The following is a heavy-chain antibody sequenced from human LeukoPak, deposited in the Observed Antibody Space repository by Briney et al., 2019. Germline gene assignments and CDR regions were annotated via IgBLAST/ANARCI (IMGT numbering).Heavy chain of an antibody. CDR3: ARAPGHDYVWGSYREYYFDY. CDR2: IYYSGST. D-gene: IGHD3-16*02. CDR1: GGSISSYY. J-gene: IGHJ4*02. V-gene: IGHV4-59*08. Sequence: PSETLSLTCTVSGGSISSYYWSWIRQPPGKGLEWIGYIYYSGSTNYNPSLKSRVTISVDTSKNQFSLTLSSVTAADTAVYYCARAPGHDYVWGSYREYYFDYWGQGTLVTVSS.